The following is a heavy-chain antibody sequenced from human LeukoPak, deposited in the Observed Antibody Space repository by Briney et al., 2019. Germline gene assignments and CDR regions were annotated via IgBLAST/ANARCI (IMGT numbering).Heavy chain of an antibody. J-gene: IGHJ4*02. CDR1: GGTFSSYA. CDR3: ARLRVIGYSGHHLLDY. Sequence: ASVNVSCKASGGTFSSYAISWVRQAPGQGLEWMGRIIPILGIANYAQKFQGRVTITADKSTSTAHMELSSLRSEDTAVYYCARLRVIGYSGHHLLDYWGQGTLVTVSS. V-gene: IGHV1-69*04. D-gene: IGHD5-12*01. CDR2: IIPILGIA.